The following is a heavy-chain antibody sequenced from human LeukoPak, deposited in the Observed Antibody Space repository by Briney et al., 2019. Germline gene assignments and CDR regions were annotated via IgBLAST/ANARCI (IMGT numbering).Heavy chain of an antibody. D-gene: IGHD6-19*01. J-gene: IGHJ3*02. Sequence: GRSLRLPCAASGFTFDDYAMHWVRQAPGKGLEWVSGISWNSGSIGYADSVKGRFTISRDNAKNSLYLQMNSLRAEDTALYYCAKGLPVHSSGWYDAFDIWGQGTMVTVSS. V-gene: IGHV3-9*01. CDR3: AKGLPVHSSGWYDAFDI. CDR1: GFTFDDYA. CDR2: ISWNSGSI.